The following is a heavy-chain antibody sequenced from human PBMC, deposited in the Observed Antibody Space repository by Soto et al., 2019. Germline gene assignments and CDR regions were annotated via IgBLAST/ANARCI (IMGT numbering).Heavy chain of an antibody. D-gene: IGHD6-19*01. CDR1: GFTFSDYY. V-gene: IGHV3-11*05. CDR3: ARDGIGGWYFDY. J-gene: IGHJ4*02. Sequence: QVQLVESGGGLVKPGGSLRLSCAASGFTFSDYYMSWIRQAPGKGLEWVSYISSSSSYTNYAVSVKGRFTIPRDNAKNSLYLQVNSLRAEDTAVYYCARDGIGGWYFDYWGQGTLVTVSS. CDR2: ISSSSSYT.